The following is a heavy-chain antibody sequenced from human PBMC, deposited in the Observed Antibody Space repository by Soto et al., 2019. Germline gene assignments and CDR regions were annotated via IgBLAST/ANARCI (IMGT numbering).Heavy chain of an antibody. Sequence: QLQLQESGPGLVKPSETLPLTCTVSGGSISSSSYYWGWIRQPPGKGLEWIGSIYYSGSTYYNPSLKSRVTIAVDTAKSQFARKLGSVTAADTAVYYCARHGGAGVTIFGVVIEPFAYWGQGTLVTVSS. J-gene: IGHJ4*02. CDR3: ARHGGAGVTIFGVVIEPFAY. V-gene: IGHV4-39*01. CDR2: IYYSGST. D-gene: IGHD3-3*01. CDR1: GGSISSSSYY.